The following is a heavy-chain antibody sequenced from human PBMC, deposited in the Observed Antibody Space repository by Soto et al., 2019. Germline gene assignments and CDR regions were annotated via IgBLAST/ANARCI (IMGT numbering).Heavy chain of an antibody. CDR3: AREEGYCSGGSCWEYYYYYYMDV. CDR2: IIPILGIA. Sequence: ASVKVSCKASGGTFSSYTISWVRQAPGQGLEWMGRIIPILGIANYAQKFQGRVTITADKSTSTAYMELSSLRSEDTAVYYCAREEGYCSGGSCWEYYYYYYMDVWGKGTTVTVSS. J-gene: IGHJ6*03. D-gene: IGHD2-15*01. V-gene: IGHV1-69*04. CDR1: GGTFSSYT.